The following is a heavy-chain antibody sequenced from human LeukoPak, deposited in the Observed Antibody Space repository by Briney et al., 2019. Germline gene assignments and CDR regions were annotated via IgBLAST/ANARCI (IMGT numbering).Heavy chain of an antibody. D-gene: IGHD5-24*01. CDR1: VFSFNTYD. J-gene: IGHJ4*02. Sequence: GGSLRLSCAASVFSFNTYDMHWVRQAPGKGLEWVANIKQDGSEKYYVDSVKGRFTISRDNAKNSLYLQMNSLRAEDTAVYYCASQFYSMATIYWGQGTLVTVSS. V-gene: IGHV3-7*01. CDR2: IKQDGSEK. CDR3: ASQFYSMATIY.